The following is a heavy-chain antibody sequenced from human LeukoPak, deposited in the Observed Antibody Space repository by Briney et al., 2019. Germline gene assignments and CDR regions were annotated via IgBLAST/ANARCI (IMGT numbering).Heavy chain of an antibody. CDR2: IKSKTDGGTT. V-gene: IGHV3-15*01. CDR1: GFTFSNAW. J-gene: IGHJ6*03. CDR3: TTDTWSLYYYYYYMDV. D-gene: IGHD1-26*01. Sequence: GGSLRLSCAASGFTFSNAWMSWVRQAPGKGLEWVGRIKSKTDGGTTDYAAPVKGRFTISRDDSKNTLYLQMNSLKTEDTAVYYCTTDTWSLYYYYYYMDVWGKGTTVTISS.